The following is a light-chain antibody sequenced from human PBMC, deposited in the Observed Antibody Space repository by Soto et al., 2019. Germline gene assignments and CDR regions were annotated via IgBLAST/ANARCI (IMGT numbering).Light chain of an antibody. CDR3: QQYDNLPLT. V-gene: IGKV1-33*01. CDR1: QDISNY. CDR2: DAS. Sequence: DIQMTQSPSSLSASVGYRFTITCQASQDISNYLNWYQQKSGKAPKLLIYDASNLETGVPSRFSGSGSGTDFTFTISSLQPEDIATYYCQQYDNLPLTFGGGTTVDIK. J-gene: IGKJ4*01.